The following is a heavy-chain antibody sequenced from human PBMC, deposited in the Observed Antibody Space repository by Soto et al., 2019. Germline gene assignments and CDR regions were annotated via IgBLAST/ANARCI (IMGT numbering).Heavy chain of an antibody. CDR3: AKCIQLWHAIAPVDFDY. D-gene: IGHD5-18*01. Sequence: QVQLVESGGGVVQPGRSLRLSCAASGFTFSSYGMHWVRQAPGKGLEWVAVISYDGSNKYYADSVKGRFTISRDNSKNTLYLQMNSLRAEDTAVYYCAKCIQLWHAIAPVDFDYWGQGTLVTVSS. J-gene: IGHJ4*02. CDR2: ISYDGSNK. CDR1: GFTFSSYG. V-gene: IGHV3-30*18.